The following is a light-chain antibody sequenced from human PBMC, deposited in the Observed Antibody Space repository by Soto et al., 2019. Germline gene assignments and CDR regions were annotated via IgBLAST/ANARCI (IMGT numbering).Light chain of an antibody. Sequence: QSALTQPTSVSGSLGQSITISCTGTSSDVGSYNLVSWYQQHPGKAPKLMIYEGSKRPSGVSNRFSGAKSGNTASLTISGLKAEDEADYYCCLYVGSSTLVFGGGTKVTVL. CDR3: CLYVGSSTLV. CDR2: EGS. V-gene: IGLV2-23*01. CDR1: SSDVGSYNL. J-gene: IGLJ2*01.